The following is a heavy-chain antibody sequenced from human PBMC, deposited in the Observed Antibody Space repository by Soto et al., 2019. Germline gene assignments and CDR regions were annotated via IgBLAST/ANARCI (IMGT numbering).Heavy chain of an antibody. CDR2: IYSGGST. V-gene: IGHV3-66*01. D-gene: IGHD6-19*01. J-gene: IGHJ3*02. CDR1: GFTVSSNY. Sequence: GGSLRLSCAASGFTVSSNYMSWVRQAPGKGLEWVSVIYSGGSTYYADSVKGRFTISRDNSKNTLYLQMNSLRAEDTAVYYCARLYSSGHRDSDDAFDIWGQGTMVTVSS. CDR3: ARLYSSGHRDSDDAFDI.